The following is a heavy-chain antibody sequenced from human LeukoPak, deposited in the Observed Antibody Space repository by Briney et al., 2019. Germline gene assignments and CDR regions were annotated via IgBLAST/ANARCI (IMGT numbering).Heavy chain of an antibody. J-gene: IGHJ4*02. CDR3: ASTAGVLRYFDWFFDY. D-gene: IGHD3-9*01. Sequence: GGSLRLSCAASGFTFSSYSMNWVRQAAGKGLEWVSSISSSSSYIYYADSVKGRFTISRDNAKNSLYLQMNSLRAEDTAVYYCASTAGVLRYFDWFFDYWGQGTLVTASS. CDR2: ISSSSSYI. V-gene: IGHV3-21*01. CDR1: GFTFSSYS.